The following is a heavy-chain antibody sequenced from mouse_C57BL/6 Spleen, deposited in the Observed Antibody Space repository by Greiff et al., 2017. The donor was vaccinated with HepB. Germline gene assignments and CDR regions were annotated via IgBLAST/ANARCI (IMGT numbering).Heavy chain of an antibody. CDR3: ARYKTVAYAMDY. Sequence: EVQGVESGGGLVQPGGSLSLSCAASGFTFTDYYMSWVRQPPGKALEWLGFIRNKANGYTTEYSASVKGRFTISRDNSQSILYLQMNALRAEDSATYYCARYKTVAYAMDYWGQGTSVTVSS. J-gene: IGHJ4*01. V-gene: IGHV7-3*01. D-gene: IGHD4-1*01. CDR2: IRNKANGYTT. CDR1: GFTFTDYY.